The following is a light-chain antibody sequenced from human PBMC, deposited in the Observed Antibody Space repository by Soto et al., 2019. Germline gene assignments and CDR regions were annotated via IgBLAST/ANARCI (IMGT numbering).Light chain of an antibody. CDR3: QQYGSSVT. CDR2: DAS. CDR1: QCVTSGH. Sequence: EIVLTQSPGTLSLSSGEGATLSCRASQCVTSGHLAWYQQKPGQAPRLLIYDASTRATGIPDRFSGSGSGTDFSLTISRLEPEDFAVYYCQQYGSSVTFGQGTRLEIK. V-gene: IGKV3-20*01. J-gene: IGKJ5*01.